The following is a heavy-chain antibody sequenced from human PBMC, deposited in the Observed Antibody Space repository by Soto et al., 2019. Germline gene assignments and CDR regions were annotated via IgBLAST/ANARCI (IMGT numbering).Heavy chain of an antibody. D-gene: IGHD5-18*01. J-gene: IGHJ6*02. CDR1: GCSFTSYW. CDR3: ARLDHHGYGMYYYYGMDV. CDR2: IYPGDSDT. Sequence: PGESLKISCKGSGCSFTSYWIGWVRQMPGKGLEWMGIIYPGDSDTRYSPSFQGQVTISADKSISTAYLQWSSLKASDTAMYYCARLDHHGYGMYYYYGMDVWGQGTTVTVSS. V-gene: IGHV5-51*01.